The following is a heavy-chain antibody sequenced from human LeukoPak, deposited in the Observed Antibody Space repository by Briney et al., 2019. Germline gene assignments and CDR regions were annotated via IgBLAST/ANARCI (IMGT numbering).Heavy chain of an antibody. CDR2: ISGSGDST. CDR3: AKTRPLDSSSWSHGDY. V-gene: IGHV3-23*01. Sequence: GGSLRLSCTASGFTFSSYAMSWVRQAPGKGLEWVSAISGSGDSTYYGDSVKGRFTVSRDNSKNTLYLQMNSLRAEDTAVYYCAKTRPLDSSSWSHGDYWGQGTLVTVSS. D-gene: IGHD6-13*01. J-gene: IGHJ4*02. CDR1: GFTFSSYA.